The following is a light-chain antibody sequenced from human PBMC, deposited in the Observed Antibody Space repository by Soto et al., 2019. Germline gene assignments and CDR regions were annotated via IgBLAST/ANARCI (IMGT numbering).Light chain of an antibody. CDR3: QSYDSSPSGYV. CDR2: ANI. Sequence: QSVLTQPPSVSGAPGQRVTISCTGSSSNIGAGYDVHWYQQLPGTAPKLLIYANINRPAGVPDRFSGSKSGTSASLAITGLQAEDEADYYCQSYDSSPSGYVFGTWTKLTVL. J-gene: IGLJ1*01. CDR1: SSNIGAGYD. V-gene: IGLV1-40*01.